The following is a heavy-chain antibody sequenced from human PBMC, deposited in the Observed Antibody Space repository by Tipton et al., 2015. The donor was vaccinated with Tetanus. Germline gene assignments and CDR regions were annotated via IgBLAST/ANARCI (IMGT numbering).Heavy chain of an antibody. V-gene: IGHV3-33*01. D-gene: IGHD3-3*02. Sequence: SLRLSCAASGFIFSSYCIHWVRQAPGKGLEWVADFYNHSTDTYYADSVQGRFTISRDNSKNLVYLQMDSLRAEDTAVYYCARAGDGRSYFPSIFDPWGQGPLVTVSS. CDR3: ARAGDGRSYFPSIFDP. CDR1: GFIFSSYC. CDR2: FYNHSTDT. J-gene: IGHJ5*02.